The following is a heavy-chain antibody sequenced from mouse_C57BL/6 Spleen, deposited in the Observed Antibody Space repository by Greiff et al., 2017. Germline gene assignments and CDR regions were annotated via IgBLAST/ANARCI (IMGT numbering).Heavy chain of an antibody. V-gene: IGHV1-7*01. J-gene: IGHJ2*01. D-gene: IGHD1-1*01. CDR2: INPSSGYT. CDR3: ARSVGSSYFDY. CDR1: GYTFTSSW. Sequence: VQLQQSGAELAKPGASVKLSCKASGYTFTSSWMHWVKQRPGQGLEWIGYINPSSGYTKYNQKFKDKATLTADNSASTAYMQLSSLTYEDSAVYYCARSVGSSYFDYWGQGTTLTVSS.